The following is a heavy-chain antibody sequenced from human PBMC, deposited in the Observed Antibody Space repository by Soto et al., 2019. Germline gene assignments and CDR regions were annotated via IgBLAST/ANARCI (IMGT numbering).Heavy chain of an antibody. D-gene: IGHD4-4*01. CDR2: IDPTDSYA. V-gene: IGHV5-10-1*01. CDR1: GYSFTSYW. CDR3: ARLHSRHGTNGRLDY. Sequence: PGESLKISCRVSGYSFTSYWISWVRQMPGKGLEWMGRIDPTDSYANYSSSFEGHVTFSVDRSINTAYLQLINLKAPDTAVYYCARLHSRHGTNGRLDYWGQGTLVTVSS. J-gene: IGHJ4*02.